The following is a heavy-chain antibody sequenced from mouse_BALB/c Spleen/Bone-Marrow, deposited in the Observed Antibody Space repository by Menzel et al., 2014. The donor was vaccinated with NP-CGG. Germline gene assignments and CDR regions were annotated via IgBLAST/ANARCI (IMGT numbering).Heavy chain of an antibody. CDR3: ARPYDFGAWFAY. J-gene: IGHJ3*01. D-gene: IGHD2-4*01. CDR1: GFTFSSYG. Sequence: EVKLMESGGDLVKPGGSLKLSCAASGFTFSSYGMSWVRQTPDKRLEWVATISSGGSYTYYPDSVKGRFTISRDNAKNTLYLQMSSLKSEDTAMYYCARPYDFGAWFAYWRQGTLVTVSA. CDR2: ISSGGSYT. V-gene: IGHV5-6*01.